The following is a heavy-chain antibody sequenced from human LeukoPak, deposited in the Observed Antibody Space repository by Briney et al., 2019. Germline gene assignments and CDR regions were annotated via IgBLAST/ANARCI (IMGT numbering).Heavy chain of an antibody. CDR3: VRWGVEAGMQD. Sequence: PGGSLRLSCEASGFTFSSDWMGWVRQAPGKGLEWVANINPDGRDTYYVDSVKGRFTISRSNAKKSLFLQMNSLRAEDTALYHYVRWGVEAGMQDWGQGTLVTVS. D-gene: IGHD6-19*01. CDR1: GFTFSSDW. J-gene: IGHJ1*01. CDR2: INPDGRDT. V-gene: IGHV3-7*01.